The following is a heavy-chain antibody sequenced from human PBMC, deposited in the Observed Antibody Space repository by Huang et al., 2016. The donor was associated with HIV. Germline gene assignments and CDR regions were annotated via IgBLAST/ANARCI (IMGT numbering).Heavy chain of an antibody. CDR1: GYIFSNYD. V-gene: IGHV1-8*01. Sequence: QVQLVQSGPEVKKPGASVKVSCQTSGYIFSNYDINWVRQAPGQGIQGMGWVNPNRGKAVYGQNFQGRVTLTRSTSTGAAYRVLNSRTSQDTAVYYWARLTSGWYQDYWGQGTLVTVSS. J-gene: IGHJ4*02. CDR3: ARLTSGWYQDY. CDR2: VNPNRGKA. D-gene: IGHD6-19*01.